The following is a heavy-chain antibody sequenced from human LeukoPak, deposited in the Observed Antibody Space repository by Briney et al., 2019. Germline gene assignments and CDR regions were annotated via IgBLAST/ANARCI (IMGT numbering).Heavy chain of an antibody. D-gene: IGHD6-19*01. CDR1: GYTFTSYG. J-gene: IGHJ6*03. Sequence: ASVKVSCKASGYTFTSYGISWVRQAPGQGLEWMGWISAYNGNTNYAQKLQGRVTMTTDTSTSTAYMELRSLRSDDTAVYYCARFSSGWYRYYYYYMDVWGKGTTVTVSS. CDR3: ARFSSGWYRYYYYYMDV. V-gene: IGHV1-18*01. CDR2: ISAYNGNT.